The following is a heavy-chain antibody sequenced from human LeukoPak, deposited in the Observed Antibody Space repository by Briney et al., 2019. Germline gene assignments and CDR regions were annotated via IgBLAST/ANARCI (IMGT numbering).Heavy chain of an antibody. J-gene: IGHJ4*02. D-gene: IGHD6-13*01. Sequence: GGSLRLSCAASGFTFSSYAMHWVRQAPGKGLEWVAVISYDGSNKYYADSVKGRFTISRDNSKNTLSLQMNSLRSDDTAVYYCARERGIAAPGDWGQGTLVTVSS. CDR1: GFTFSSYA. CDR3: ARERGIAAPGD. V-gene: IGHV3-30-3*01. CDR2: ISYDGSNK.